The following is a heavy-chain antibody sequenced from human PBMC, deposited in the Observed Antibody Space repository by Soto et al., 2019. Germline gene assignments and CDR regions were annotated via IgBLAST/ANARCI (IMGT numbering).Heavy chain of an antibody. D-gene: IGHD5-18*01. Sequence: GGSLRLSCAASGFTFNNYAMNWVRQAPGKGLEWLSYINYCDDTIYYADSVRGRFTISRDNSKSTLFLQMSSLRAEDTAVYYCAKGYADSDSWGQGTQVTVSS. CDR1: GFTFNNYA. CDR3: AKGYADSDS. J-gene: IGHJ4*02. V-gene: IGHV3-23*01. CDR2: INYCDDTI.